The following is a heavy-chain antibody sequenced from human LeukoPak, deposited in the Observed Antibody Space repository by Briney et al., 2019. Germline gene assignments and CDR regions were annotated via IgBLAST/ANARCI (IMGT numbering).Heavy chain of an antibody. V-gene: IGHV1-24*01. CDR2: FDPEDGET. D-gene: IGHD3-22*01. CDR1: GYTFTGYF. J-gene: IGHJ4*02. Sequence: ASVKVSCKASGYTFTGYFMHWVRQAPGKGLEWMGGFDPEDGETIYAQKFQGRVTMTEDTSTDTAYMELSSLRSEDTAVYYCATAVRYDSSATGDYWGQGTLVTVSS. CDR3: ATAVRYDSSATGDY.